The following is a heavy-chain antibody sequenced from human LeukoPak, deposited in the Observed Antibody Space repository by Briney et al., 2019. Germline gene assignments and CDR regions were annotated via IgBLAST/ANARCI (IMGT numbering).Heavy chain of an antibody. CDR1: GYSFTSYW. D-gene: IGHD3-22*01. Sequence: GESLKISCKGSGYSFTSYWIGWVRQMPGKGLEWMGIIYPGDSDTRYSPSFQGQVTISAGKSISTAYLQWSSLKASDTAMYYCARYTANYYDSSGYYYYFDYWGQGTLVTVSS. CDR2: IYPGDSDT. CDR3: ARYTANYYDSSGYYYYFDY. J-gene: IGHJ4*02. V-gene: IGHV5-51*01.